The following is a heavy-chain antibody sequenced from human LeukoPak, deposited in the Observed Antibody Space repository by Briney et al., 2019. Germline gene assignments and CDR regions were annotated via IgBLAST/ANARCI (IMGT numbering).Heavy chain of an antibody. CDR3: AGEVAAAAYYFDY. CDR2: ISSSSSYI. V-gene: IGHV3-21*01. CDR1: GFTFSSYS. Sequence: GGSLRLSCAASGFTFSSYSMNWVRQAPGKGLEWVSSISSSSSYIYYADSVKGRFTISRDNAKNSLYLQMNSLRAEDTAVYYCAGEVAAAAYYFDYWGQGTLVTVSS. J-gene: IGHJ4*02. D-gene: IGHD6-13*01.